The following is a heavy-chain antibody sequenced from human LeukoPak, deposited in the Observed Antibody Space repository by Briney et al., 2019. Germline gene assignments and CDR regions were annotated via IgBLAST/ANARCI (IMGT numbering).Heavy chain of an antibody. CDR2: MNPNSGNT. Sequence: ASVKVSCKASGYTFTSYDINWVRQATGQGLEWMGWMNPNSGNTGYAQKFRGRVTMTRNTSISTAYMELSSLRSEDTAVYYCAREVYCSGGSCYSLGGYFDLWGRGTLVTVSS. V-gene: IGHV1-8*01. D-gene: IGHD2-15*01. CDR3: AREVYCSGGSCYSLGGYFDL. J-gene: IGHJ2*01. CDR1: GYTFTSYD.